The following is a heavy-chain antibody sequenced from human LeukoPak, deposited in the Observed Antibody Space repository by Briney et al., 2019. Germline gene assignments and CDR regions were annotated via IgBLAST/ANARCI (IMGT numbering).Heavy chain of an antibody. V-gene: IGHV1-18*01. D-gene: IGHD3-3*01. J-gene: IGHJ4*02. CDR2: ISAYNGNT. CDR3: VWSSPDFDY. Sequence: ASVKVSCKASGYTFTSYGISWVRQAPGQGLEWMGWISAYNGNTNYAQKLQGRVTMTRDTSTSTVYMELSSLRSEDTAVYYCVWSSPDFDYWGQGTLVTVSS. CDR1: GYTFTSYG.